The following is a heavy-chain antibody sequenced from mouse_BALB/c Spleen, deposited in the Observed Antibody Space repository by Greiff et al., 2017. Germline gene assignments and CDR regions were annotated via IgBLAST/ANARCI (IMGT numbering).Heavy chain of an antibody. J-gene: IGHJ2*01. Sequence: EVQLQQSGAELVRPGASVKLSCTASGFYIKDYYMHWVKQRPEQGLEWFGWIDPENGDTEYSTKFQGKATMTADTSSNTAYLQISSLTSEDTAVYYCNACYYYYHYFDYWGQGTTLTVSS. CDR2: IDPENGDT. CDR3: NACYYYYHYFDY. D-gene: IGHD2-4*01. CDR1: GFYIKDYY. V-gene: IGHV14-4*02.